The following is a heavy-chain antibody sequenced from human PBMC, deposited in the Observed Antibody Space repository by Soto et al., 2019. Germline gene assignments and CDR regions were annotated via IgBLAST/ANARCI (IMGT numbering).Heavy chain of an antibody. CDR1: GYSFTSYW. J-gene: IGHJ4*02. V-gene: IGHV5-51*01. CDR2: IYPGDSDT. Sequence: EVQLVQSGAEVKKPGESLKISCKGSGYSFTSYWIGWVRQMPGKGLEWMGIIYPGDSDTRYSPSFQGQVTISADKSISTAYLQWSGLKATDTAMYYWAISSEPCQRGYSYGYYYWGQGALVTVSS. D-gene: IGHD5-18*01. CDR3: AISSEPCQRGYSYGYYY.